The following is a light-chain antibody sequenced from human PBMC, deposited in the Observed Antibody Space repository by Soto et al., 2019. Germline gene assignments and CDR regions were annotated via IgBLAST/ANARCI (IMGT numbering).Light chain of an antibody. CDR2: AAS. Sequence: DIQMTQSPSSLSASVGDRVTITCRASQGISNYLDWYQQQPGKDPKLLIYAASTMQSGVPSRFSGSGSETDFTLTISSLQPEYVATYYCQKNNSAPGTFGQGTKVEIK. V-gene: IGKV1-27*01. J-gene: IGKJ1*01. CDR3: QKNNSAPGT. CDR1: QGISNY.